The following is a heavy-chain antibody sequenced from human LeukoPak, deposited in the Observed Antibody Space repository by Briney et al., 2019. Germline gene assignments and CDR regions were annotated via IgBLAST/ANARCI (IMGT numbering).Heavy chain of an antibody. J-gene: IGHJ4*02. CDR1: GFTFSSYA. Sequence: PGRSLRLSCAASGFTFSSYAMHWVRQAPGKGLEWVSGINWNGGTTGYGDSVKGRFTISRDNAKNSLYLQMNSLRAEDTALYHCARDRSYGSFDYWGQGTLVTVSS. D-gene: IGHD5-18*01. V-gene: IGHV3-20*01. CDR3: ARDRSYGSFDY. CDR2: INWNGGTT.